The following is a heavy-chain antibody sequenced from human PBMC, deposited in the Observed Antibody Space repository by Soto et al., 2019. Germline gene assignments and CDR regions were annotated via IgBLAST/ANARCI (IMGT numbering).Heavy chain of an antibody. D-gene: IGHD3-22*01. CDR3: ARWYYYDSSGHWYFDL. CDR2: ISAYNGNT. V-gene: IGHV1-18*01. J-gene: IGHJ2*01. CDR1: GYTCTIYG. Sequence: ASVKVSCKASGYTCTIYGISCVLQSPLQGLEWMGWISAYNGNTNYAQKLQGRVTMTTDTSTSTAYMELRSLRSDDTAVYYCARWYYYDSSGHWYFDLWGRGTLVTVSS.